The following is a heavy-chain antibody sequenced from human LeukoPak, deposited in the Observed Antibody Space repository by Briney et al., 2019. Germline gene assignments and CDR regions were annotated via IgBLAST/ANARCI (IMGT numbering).Heavy chain of an antibody. V-gene: IGHV1-2*02. J-gene: IGHJ4*02. CDR1: GYTFTGYY. D-gene: IGHD6-13*01. Sequence: ASVKVSCKASGYTFTGYYMHWVRQAPGQGLEWMGWINPNSGGTNYAQKFRGRVTMTRDTSISTAYMELSRLRSDDTALYYCARAGNLYSSSWRYYFDYWGQGTLVTVSS. CDR2: INPNSGGT. CDR3: ARAGNLYSSSWRYYFDY.